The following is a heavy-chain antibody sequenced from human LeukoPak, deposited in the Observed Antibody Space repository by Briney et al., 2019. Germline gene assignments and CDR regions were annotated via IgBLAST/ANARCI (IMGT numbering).Heavy chain of an antibody. J-gene: IGHJ6*02. Sequence: ASVKVSCKVSGYTLTELSMHWVRQAPGKGLEWMGGFDPEDGETIYAQKFQGRVTMTEDTSTDTAYMELSSLRSEDTAVYYCATIRAAAGINYYYYGMDVWGQGTTVTVSS. CDR2: FDPEDGET. V-gene: IGHV1-24*01. CDR1: GYTLTELS. CDR3: ATIRAAAGINYYYYGMDV. D-gene: IGHD6-13*01.